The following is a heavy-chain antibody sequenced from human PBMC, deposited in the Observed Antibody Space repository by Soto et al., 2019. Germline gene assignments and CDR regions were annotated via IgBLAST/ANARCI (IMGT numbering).Heavy chain of an antibody. J-gene: IGHJ4*02. D-gene: IGHD3-3*01. V-gene: IGHV4-39*01. Sequence: PSETLSLTCTVSGGSISSSSYYWGWIRQPPGKGLEWIGSIYYSGSTYYNPSLKSRVTISVDTSKNQFSLKLSSVTAADTAVYYCASSATHLEWLLYAAFDYWGQGTLVTVSS. CDR3: ASSATHLEWLLYAAFDY. CDR1: GGSISSSSYY. CDR2: IYYSGST.